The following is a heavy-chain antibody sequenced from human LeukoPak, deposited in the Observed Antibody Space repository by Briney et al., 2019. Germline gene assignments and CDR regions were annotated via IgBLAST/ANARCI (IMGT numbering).Heavy chain of an antibody. Sequence: PSETLSLTCAVYGGSFSGYYWSWIRQPPGKGLEWIGEINHSGSTNYNPSLKSRVTISIDTSKNQFSLNLSSVAAADTAVYYCASGIAAAGPSYYFDYWGQGTLVTVSS. CDR1: GGSFSGYY. D-gene: IGHD6-13*01. CDR2: INHSGST. CDR3: ASGIAAAGPSYYFDY. J-gene: IGHJ4*02. V-gene: IGHV4-34*01.